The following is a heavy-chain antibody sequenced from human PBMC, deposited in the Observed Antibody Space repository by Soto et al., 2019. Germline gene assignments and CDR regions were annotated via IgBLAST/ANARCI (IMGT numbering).Heavy chain of an antibody. V-gene: IGHV4-59*01. Sequence: SETLSLTCTVSGDSISTYYWSWIRQPPGKGLQWIGYIFYSGGTAYNPSLKSRVTISLDMSKKQISLKLSSVTTADTDTYFCARLLLVQKVIDYWGQGTLVTVSS. D-gene: IGHD2-8*02. CDR1: GDSISTYY. CDR3: ARLLLVQKVIDY. J-gene: IGHJ4*02. CDR2: IFYSGGT.